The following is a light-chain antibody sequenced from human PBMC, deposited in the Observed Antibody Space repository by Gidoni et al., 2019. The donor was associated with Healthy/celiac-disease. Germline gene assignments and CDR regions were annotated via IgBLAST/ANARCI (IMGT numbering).Light chain of an antibody. CDR1: SSDGGGYNY. Sequence: QSALPQPRPVSGSPGPSVTIACTGTSSDGGGYNYVSWYQQTPGKAPKLMIYDVSKRPSGVPDRFSGSKSGNTASRTISGLQAEDEADYYCCSYAGSYTWVFGGGTKLTVL. J-gene: IGLJ3*02. V-gene: IGLV2-11*01. CDR3: CSYAGSYTWV. CDR2: DVS.